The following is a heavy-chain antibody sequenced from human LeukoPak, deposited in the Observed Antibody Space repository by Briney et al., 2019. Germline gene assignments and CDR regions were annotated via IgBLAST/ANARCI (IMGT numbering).Heavy chain of an antibody. D-gene: IGHD3-22*01. CDR3: ARERDSSGYILAY. J-gene: IGHJ4*02. CDR2: IYAGGTT. Sequence: GGSLRLSCAASGVSVSSKYMTWVRQAPGEGLEWVSVIYAGGTTYYADSVKGRFTVSRDNSKNTIYLQTNGLRAEDTAVYFCARERDSSGYILAYWGQGTLVTVSS. CDR1: GVSVSSKY. V-gene: IGHV3-53*01.